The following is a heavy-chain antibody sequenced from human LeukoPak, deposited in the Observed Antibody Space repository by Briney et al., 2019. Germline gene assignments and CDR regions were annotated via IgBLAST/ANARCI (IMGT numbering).Heavy chain of an antibody. Sequence: SGTLSLICSVSVDSSSRYHWSWIRQPPGKGLEWIGYFHYSGITNYNPSLASRVTMSGDTSKSQFSLKLSSVTVADTAVYYCARHDLRGGAFDIWGQGTTVTVSS. CDR1: VDSSSRYH. D-gene: IGHD2-15*01. J-gene: IGHJ3*02. CDR3: ARHDLRGGAFDI. V-gene: IGHV4-59*08. CDR2: FHYSGIT.